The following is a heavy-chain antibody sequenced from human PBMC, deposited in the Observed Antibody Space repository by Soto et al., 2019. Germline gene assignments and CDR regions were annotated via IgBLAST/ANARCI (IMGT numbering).Heavy chain of an antibody. CDR3: ARVPDDSSGYYSGYYGMDV. D-gene: IGHD3-22*01. Sequence: SVKVSCKASGGTFSSYAISWVRQAPGQGLEWMGGIIPIFGTANYAQKFQGRVTITADESTSTAYMELSSLRSEDTAVYYCARVPDDSSGYYSGYYGMDVWGQGTTVTVSS. V-gene: IGHV1-69*13. CDR1: GGTFSSYA. CDR2: IIPIFGTA. J-gene: IGHJ6*02.